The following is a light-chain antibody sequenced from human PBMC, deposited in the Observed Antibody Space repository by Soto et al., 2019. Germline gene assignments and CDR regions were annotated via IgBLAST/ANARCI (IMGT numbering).Light chain of an antibody. CDR1: QSVSNNY. Sequence: ENVFTPSPGTPSLSPRERATPSCRASQSVSNNYLAWYQQKPGQAPRLLIYGASNRATGIPDRFSGSGSGTDFTLTISRLEPEDFAVYYCQQYGSSGTFGQGTKVDIK. CDR2: GAS. V-gene: IGKV3-20*01. CDR3: QQYGSSGT. J-gene: IGKJ1*01.